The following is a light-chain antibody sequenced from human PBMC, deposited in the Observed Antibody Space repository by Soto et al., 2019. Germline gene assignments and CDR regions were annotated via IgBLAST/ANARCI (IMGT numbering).Light chain of an antibody. Sequence: EIVMTQSPATLSVSPGERATLSCRASQSVSSNLAWCQQKPGQAPRLLIYDTTTLQSWVPSRFSGDGSGTEFTLTISSLQSEDFATYFCLQHKSYPWTFGQGTKVDIK. J-gene: IGKJ1*01. CDR2: DTT. CDR1: QSVSSN. CDR3: LQHKSYPWT. V-gene: IGKV3-15*01.